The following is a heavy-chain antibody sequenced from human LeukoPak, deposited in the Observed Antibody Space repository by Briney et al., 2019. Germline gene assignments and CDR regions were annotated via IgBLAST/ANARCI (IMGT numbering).Heavy chain of an antibody. V-gene: IGHV4-59*01. CDR1: GGSISSYY. J-gene: IGHJ4*02. CDR3: ARVNRDYYDSSGYYHFDY. CDR2: IFYSGST. D-gene: IGHD3-22*01. Sequence: SETLSLTCTVSGGSISSYYWSWIRQPPGKGLEWIGYIFYSGSTYYNPSLKSRVTISVDTSKNQFSLTLRSVTAADTAVYYCARVNRDYYDSSGYYHFDYWGQGTLVTVSS.